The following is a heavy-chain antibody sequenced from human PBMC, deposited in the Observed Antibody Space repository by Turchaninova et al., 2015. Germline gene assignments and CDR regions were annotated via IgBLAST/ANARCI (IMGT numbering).Heavy chain of an antibody. V-gene: IGHV4-4*02. CDR2: MYYRGST. CDR3: ARGAAREHFYYMDV. Sequence: QVQLQESGPGLVKPSGTLSVPCPVPGDSISNSYWWTWLRQSPVKGLGWMGEMYYRGSTNYNPSLGGRVTMSEDASKNQFSLKLTSVTAADTAVYYCARGAAREHFYYMDVWGTGTAVSVSS. D-gene: IGHD6-13*01. CDR1: GDSISNSYW. J-gene: IGHJ6*03.